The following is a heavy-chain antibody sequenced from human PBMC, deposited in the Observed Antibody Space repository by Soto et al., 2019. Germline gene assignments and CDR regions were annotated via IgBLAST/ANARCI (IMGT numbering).Heavy chain of an antibody. CDR2: IYPGDSET. CDR3: VKQHPLDSRAWHS. CDR1: GYSFPSFW. J-gene: IGHJ4*02. D-gene: IGHD6-19*01. Sequence: PGESLKISCKVSGYSFPSFWIGWVRQMPGKGLEWLGSIYPGDSETRYSPSFQGEVTISADKSITTAYLHWSSLRASDTATYYCVKQHPLDSRAWHSWGQGTLVTVSS. V-gene: IGHV5-51*01.